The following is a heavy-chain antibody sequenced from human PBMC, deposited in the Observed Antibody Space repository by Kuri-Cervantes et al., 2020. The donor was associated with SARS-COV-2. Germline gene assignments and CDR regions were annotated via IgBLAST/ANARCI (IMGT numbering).Heavy chain of an antibody. CDR1: GFTFSSYS. Sequence: LSLTCAASGFTFSSYSMNWVRQAPGKGLEWVSSISSSSSYIYYADSVKGRFTISRDNAKNSLYLQMNSLRAEDTAVYYCATEGYSIIIWAFAHWGQGTKVTVSS. D-gene: IGHD5-18*01. CDR3: ATEGYSIIIWAFAH. CDR2: ISSSSSYI. V-gene: IGHV3-21*04. J-gene: IGHJ3*01.